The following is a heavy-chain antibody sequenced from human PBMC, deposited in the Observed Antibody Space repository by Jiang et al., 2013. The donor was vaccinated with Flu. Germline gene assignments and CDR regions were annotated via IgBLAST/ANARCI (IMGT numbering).Heavy chain of an antibody. CDR2: INTNTGIP. Sequence: QSGSELKEPGASVKVSCKASGYTLTSYAMNWVRQAPGQGLEWMGWINTNTGIPAYAQGFTGRFVFPLDTSVSTAYLQITSLKAEDTAMYYCARDQAAPVDNNWLDPWG. J-gene: IGHJ5*02. D-gene: IGHD3-9*01. CDR1: GYTLTSYA. V-gene: IGHV7-4-1*02. CDR3: ARDQAAPVDNNWLDP.